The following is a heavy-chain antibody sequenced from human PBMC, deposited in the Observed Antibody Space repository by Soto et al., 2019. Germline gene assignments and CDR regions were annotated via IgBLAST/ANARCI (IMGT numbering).Heavy chain of an antibody. J-gene: IGHJ4*02. CDR1: GGSISSSY. V-gene: IGHV4-59*12. Sequence: SETLSLTCTVSGGSISSSYWSWIRQPPGKGLEWIGYIYDSGSTYYNSSLKSRVTMSVDTSKNQFSLKLSSVTAADTAVYYCARGSSGFDYWGQGTPVTVSS. CDR3: ARGSSGFDY. CDR2: IYDSGST. D-gene: IGHD3-22*01.